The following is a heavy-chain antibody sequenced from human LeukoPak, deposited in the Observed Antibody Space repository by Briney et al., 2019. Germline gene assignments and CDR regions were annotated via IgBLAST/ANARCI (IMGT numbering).Heavy chain of an antibody. Sequence: PGGSLRLSCAASGFTFSNYYMAWIRQAPGKGLEWVSYTTSRGSLIYYADSVKGRFTISRDNAKNSLYLQMNSLRAEDTAVYYCARSSPGIDYWGQGTLVTVSS. D-gene: IGHD2-15*01. CDR1: GFTFSNYY. J-gene: IGHJ4*02. CDR2: TTSRGSLI. V-gene: IGHV3-11*04. CDR3: ARSSPGIDY.